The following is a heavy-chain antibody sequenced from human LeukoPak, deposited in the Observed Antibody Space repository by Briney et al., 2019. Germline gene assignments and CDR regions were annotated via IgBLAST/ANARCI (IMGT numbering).Heavy chain of an antibody. CDR1: GGSFSGYY. V-gene: IGHV4-34*01. CDR3: AREWYSYGYEY. Sequence: PSETLSLTCAVYGGSFSGYYWSWIRQPPGKGLEWIGEINHSGSTNYNPSLKSRVTISVDTSKNQFSLKLSSVTAADTAVYYCAREWYSYGYEYWGQGTLDTVSS. CDR2: INHSGST. J-gene: IGHJ4*02. D-gene: IGHD5-18*01.